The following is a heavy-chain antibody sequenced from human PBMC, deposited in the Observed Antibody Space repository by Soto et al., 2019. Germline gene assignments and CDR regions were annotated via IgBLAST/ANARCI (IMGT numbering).Heavy chain of an antibody. CDR3: ARDSQVIMQGSTYYYYGMDV. D-gene: IGHD2-21*01. CDR2: IWYDGSNK. J-gene: IGHJ6*02. V-gene: IGHV3-33*01. CDR1: GFTFSSYG. Sequence: GGSLRLSCAASGFTFSSYGMHWVRQAPGKGLEWVAVIWYDGSNKYYADSVKGRFTISRDNSKNTLYLQMNSLRAEDTAVYYCARDSQVIMQGSTYYYYGMDVWGQGTTVTVSS.